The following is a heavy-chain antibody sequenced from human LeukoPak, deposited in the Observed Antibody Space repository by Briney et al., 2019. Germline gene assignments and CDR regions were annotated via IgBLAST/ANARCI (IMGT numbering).Heavy chain of an antibody. CDR1: GYTFTKYY. CDR2: INPTGGST. CDR3: ARDGGYDIAFYYMDV. V-gene: IGHV1-46*01. J-gene: IGHJ6*03. D-gene: IGHD3-9*01. Sequence: ASVKVSCKASGYTFTKYYIHWVRQAPGQGLEWMGIINPTGGSTRYAQKFQGRVTMTRDMSTSTVYMELSSLRSEDTAVYYCARDGGYDIAFYYMDVWGKGTTGTVS.